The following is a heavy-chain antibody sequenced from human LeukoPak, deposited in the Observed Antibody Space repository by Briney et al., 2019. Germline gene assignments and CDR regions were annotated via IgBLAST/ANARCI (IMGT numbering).Heavy chain of an antibody. D-gene: IGHD6-13*01. CDR1: GFTFTVYA. Sequence: GGSLRLSCAASGFTFTVYAMSRVRQAPGKGLEWVSAISGSSDNTYFADSVKGRFTISRDNSKNTVSLQMNSLRAEDTAVYYCARDGGNSWDYWGQGTLVTVSS. J-gene: IGHJ4*02. CDR3: ARDGGNSWDY. CDR2: ISGSSDNT. V-gene: IGHV3-23*01.